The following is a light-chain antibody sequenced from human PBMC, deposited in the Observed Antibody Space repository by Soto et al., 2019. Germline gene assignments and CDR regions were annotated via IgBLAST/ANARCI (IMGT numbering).Light chain of an antibody. J-gene: IGKJ4*01. CDR2: AAS. V-gene: IGKV1-39*01. CDR1: QSITYY. Sequence: DIQMTQSPSSLSASVGDRVTITCRASQSITYYLNWYQQKPGKAPKLLIYAASSLQSGVPSRFSGSGSGTDFALTIISLQPEDFATYYCQQTYSTPRTFGGGTKVEIK. CDR3: QQTYSTPRT.